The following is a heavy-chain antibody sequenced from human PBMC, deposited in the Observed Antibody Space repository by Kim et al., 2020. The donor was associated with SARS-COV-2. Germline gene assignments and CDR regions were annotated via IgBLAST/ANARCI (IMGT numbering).Heavy chain of an antibody. CDR3: MKGGWGWVWDH. CDR2: IGGSGSTT. V-gene: IGHV3-23*01. J-gene: IGHJ4*02. D-gene: IGHD2-21*01. Sequence: GGSLRLSCTTSGFTFTSYGMSWVRQAPGKGLEWVSVIGGSGSTTYYVDSVKGRFTISRDNSKNTLYLQMSSLRADDTAVYYCMKGGWGWVWDHWGEGTLVTVS. CDR1: GFTFTSYG.